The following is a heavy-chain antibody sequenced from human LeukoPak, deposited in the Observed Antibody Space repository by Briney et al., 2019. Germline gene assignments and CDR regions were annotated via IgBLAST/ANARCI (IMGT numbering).Heavy chain of an antibody. J-gene: IGHJ4*02. D-gene: IGHD2-21*02. Sequence: PGGSLRLSCAASGFTFSSFNMHWVRQAPGKGLEWLTFIAYDANNKDYADSVKGRFTISRDNSMNTLYLQMNSLRVDDTAVYFCAKDSGGGDCYSDYWGQGTLISVSS. CDR3: AKDSGGGDCYSDY. CDR2: IAYDANNK. V-gene: IGHV3-30*02. CDR1: GFTFSSFN.